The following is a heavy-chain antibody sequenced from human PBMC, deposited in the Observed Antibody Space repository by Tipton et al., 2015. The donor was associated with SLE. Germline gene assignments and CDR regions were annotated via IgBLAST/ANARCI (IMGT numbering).Heavy chain of an antibody. J-gene: IGHJ6*03. Sequence: QLVQSGGGVVQPGRSLRVSCAASGFTFSRYGMHWVRQAPGKGLEWVAVISHDGKNQYYADSVKGRFTISRDNSKNTLYLQMNSLRAEDTAVYYCARVRTVSGITMIVPYMDVWGKGTTVTVSS. CDR2: ISHDGKNQ. V-gene: IGHV3-30*03. CDR3: ARVRTVSGITMIVPYMDV. D-gene: IGHD3-22*01. CDR1: GFTFSRYG.